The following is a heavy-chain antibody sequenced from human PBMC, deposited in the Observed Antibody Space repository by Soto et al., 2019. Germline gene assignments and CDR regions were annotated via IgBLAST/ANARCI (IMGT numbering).Heavy chain of an antibody. CDR3: VRVLNDGYSHDAFDI. CDR1: GYTFTNYE. CDR2: MNPNTGNT. Sequence: QVQLVQSGAEVKKPGASVKVSCKASGYTFTNYEMNWVRQASGQGLEWVGWMNPNTGNTDYAQKFQGRVTMTRNISMSTAYMELNSLRSEDTAVYYCVRVLNDGYSHDAFDIWGQGTMVTVSS. V-gene: IGHV1-8*01. J-gene: IGHJ3*02. D-gene: IGHD5-18*01.